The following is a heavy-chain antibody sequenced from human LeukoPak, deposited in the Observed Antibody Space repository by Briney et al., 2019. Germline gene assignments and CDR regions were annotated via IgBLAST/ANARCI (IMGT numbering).Heavy chain of an antibody. J-gene: IGHJ4*02. D-gene: IGHD2-21*01. CDR1: GITFSNAY. CDR3: ITPLPYSAQ. V-gene: IGHV3-15*07. Sequence: GGSLRLSCAASGITFSNAYMNWVRQAPGKGLEWVGRIKPKTDGETTEYAAPVKGRFSISRDDSKNMLYLQMNSLKTEDTAVYYCITPLPYSAQGGQGTLVTVSS. CDR2: IKPKTDGETT.